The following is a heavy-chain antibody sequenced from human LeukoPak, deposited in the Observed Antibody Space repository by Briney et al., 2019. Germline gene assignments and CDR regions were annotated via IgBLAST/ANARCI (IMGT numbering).Heavy chain of an antibody. CDR1: GFTFCDYA. V-gene: IGHV3-49*04. CDR3: TRAYYYDSSGYYSRLFDY. Sequence: PGGSLGLSCTASGFTFCDYAMSWVRQAPGKGLEWVGFIRSKAYGGTTEYAASVKGRFTISRDDSKSIAYLQMNSLKTEDTAVYYCTRAYYYDSSGYYSRLFDYWGQGTLVTVSS. CDR2: IRSKAYGGTT. J-gene: IGHJ4*02. D-gene: IGHD3-22*01.